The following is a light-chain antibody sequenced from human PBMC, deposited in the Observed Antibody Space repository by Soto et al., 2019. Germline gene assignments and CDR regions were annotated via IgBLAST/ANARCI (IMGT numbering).Light chain of an antibody. Sequence: EIVLTQSPGTLSLSPGERATLSCRASQSVSSTYLAWYQQKPGRAPSLLIYGASRRATGIPDRFSGSGSGTDFTLTISRLEPEDFAVYYCQQRSNWPWLTFGGGTRVEIK. CDR3: QQRSNWPWLT. CDR2: GAS. J-gene: IGKJ4*01. V-gene: IGKV3D-20*02. CDR1: QSVSSTY.